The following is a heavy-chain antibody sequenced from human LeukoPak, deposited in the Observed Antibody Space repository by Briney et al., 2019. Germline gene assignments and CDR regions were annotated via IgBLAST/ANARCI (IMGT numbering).Heavy chain of an antibody. CDR2: IKQDGSEK. V-gene: IGHV3-7*01. Sequence: GSLRLSCAASGFTFSHYWMSWVRQAPGKGLEWVANIKQDGSEKYYVDSVKGRFTISRDNAKNSLYLQMNSLRAEDAALYYCATHRGYSYGTAEDFDYWGQGTLVTVSS. CDR3: ATHRGYSYGTAEDFDY. J-gene: IGHJ4*02. D-gene: IGHD5-18*01. CDR1: GFTFSHYW.